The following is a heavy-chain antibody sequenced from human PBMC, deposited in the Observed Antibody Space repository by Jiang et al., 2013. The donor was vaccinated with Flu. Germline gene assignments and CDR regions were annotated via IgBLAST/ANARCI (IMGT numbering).Heavy chain of an antibody. CDR3: ARTGHAYSDYFYGLDV. D-gene: IGHD4-11*01. J-gene: IGHJ6*02. V-gene: IGHV1-69*04. Sequence: GAEVKKPGSSVKVSCKASGGTFSDNAIFWVRRAPGQGLEWIGRIIPIIDIVHYSQKFQARVTLTADTSTSTAYMELSSLRSEDTAVYFCARTGHAYSDYFYGLDVWGQGTTVTVSS. CDR2: IIPIIDIV. CDR1: GGTFSDNA.